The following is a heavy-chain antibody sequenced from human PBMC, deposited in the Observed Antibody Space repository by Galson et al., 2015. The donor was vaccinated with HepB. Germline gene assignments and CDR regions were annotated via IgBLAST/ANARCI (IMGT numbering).Heavy chain of an antibody. D-gene: IGHD6-19*01. CDR2: ISSSSSYI. J-gene: IGHJ3*02. V-gene: IGHV3-21*01. Sequence: SLRLSCAASGFTFSSYSMNWVRQAPGKGLEWVSSISSSSSYIYYADSVKGRFTISRDNAKNSLYLQMNSLRAEDTAVYYCARASSSGWPFDAFDIWGQGTMVTVSS. CDR3: ARASSSGWPFDAFDI. CDR1: GFTFSSYS.